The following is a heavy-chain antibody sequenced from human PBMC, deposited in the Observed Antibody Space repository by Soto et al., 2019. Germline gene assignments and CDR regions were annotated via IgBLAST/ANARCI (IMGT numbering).Heavy chain of an antibody. CDR3: ARDPSEGRVGNWFES. V-gene: IGHV3-21*06. J-gene: IGHJ5*01. D-gene: IGHD2-2*01. Sequence: EVQLVESGGGLVKPGGSLRLSCAASGFTFSRYGMNWLRQAPGKGLEWVASISSSTSYVYYADSVKGRFSTSRDNAKNILYLEMYALLTEDTAVYYCARDPSEGRVGNWFESWGQGTLVTVS. CDR1: GFTFSRYG. CDR2: ISSSTSYV.